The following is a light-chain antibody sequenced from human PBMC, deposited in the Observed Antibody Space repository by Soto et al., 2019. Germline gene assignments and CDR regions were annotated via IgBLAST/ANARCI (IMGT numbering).Light chain of an antibody. CDR2: DAS. V-gene: IGKV3-11*01. Sequence: EIVLTQSPATLSLSPGERATLSCRASQSVSSYLAWYQQKPGQAPRLLIYDASNRATGIPARFSGSGSGTEFTLTISSLQSEDFAVYYCLQYNNWPFTFGQGTRLEI. J-gene: IGKJ5*01. CDR3: LQYNNWPFT. CDR1: QSVSSY.